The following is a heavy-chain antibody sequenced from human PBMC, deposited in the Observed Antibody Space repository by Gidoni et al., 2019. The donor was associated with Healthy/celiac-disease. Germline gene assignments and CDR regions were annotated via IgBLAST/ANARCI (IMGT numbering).Heavy chain of an antibody. Sequence: EVQLLESGGGLVQPGGSLRLSCAASGFPFSSYAMSRVRHAPGKGLECVSAIRGSGGSTYYADSVKGRFTISRDNSKNTLYLQMNSLRAEDTAVYYCAKDRWLQFLYYFDYWGQGTLVTVSS. CDR1: GFPFSSYA. V-gene: IGHV3-23*01. D-gene: IGHD5-12*01. CDR2: IRGSGGST. J-gene: IGHJ4*02. CDR3: AKDRWLQFLYYFDY.